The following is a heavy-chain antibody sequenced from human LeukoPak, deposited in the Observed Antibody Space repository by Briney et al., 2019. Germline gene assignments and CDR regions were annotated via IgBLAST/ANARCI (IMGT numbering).Heavy chain of an antibody. CDR1: GYTFTGYY. CDR2: INPNSGGT. J-gene: IGHJ4*02. V-gene: IGHV1-2*02. CDR3: ARDSVDTAMVTPDY. D-gene: IGHD5-18*01. Sequence: ASVKVSCKASGYTFTGYYMHWVRQAPGQGLEWMGWINPNSGGTNYAQKFQGRVTMTRDTSISTAYMELRSLRSDDTAVYYCARDSVDTAMVTPDYWGQGTLVTVSS.